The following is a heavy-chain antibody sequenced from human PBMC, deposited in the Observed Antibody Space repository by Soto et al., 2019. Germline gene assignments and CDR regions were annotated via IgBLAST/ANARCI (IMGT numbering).Heavy chain of an antibody. CDR1: GFTFSSYW. CDR3: ARAYYDILTGYYHDAFDI. J-gene: IGHJ3*02. D-gene: IGHD3-9*01. V-gene: IGHV3-7*03. Sequence: RRLSCAASGFTFSSYWMSWVRQAPGKGLEWVANIKQDGSEKYYVDSVKGRFTISRDNAKNSLYLQMNSLRAEDTAVYYCARAYYDILTGYYHDAFDIWGQGTMVTVSS. CDR2: IKQDGSEK.